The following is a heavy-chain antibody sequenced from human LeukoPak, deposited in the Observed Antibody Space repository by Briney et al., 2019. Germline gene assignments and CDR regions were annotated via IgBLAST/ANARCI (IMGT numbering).Heavy chain of an antibody. CDR2: INPNSGGT. V-gene: IGHV1-2*06. CDR3: ARDLYYYDSSGYVEYFQH. CDR1: GYTFTGYY. J-gene: IGHJ1*01. Sequence: ASVKVPCKASGYTFTGYYMHWVRQAPGQGLEWMGRINPNSGGTNYAQKFQGRVTMTRDTSISTAYMELSRLRSDDTAVYYCARDLYYYDSSGYVEYFQHWGQGTLVTVSS. D-gene: IGHD3-22*01.